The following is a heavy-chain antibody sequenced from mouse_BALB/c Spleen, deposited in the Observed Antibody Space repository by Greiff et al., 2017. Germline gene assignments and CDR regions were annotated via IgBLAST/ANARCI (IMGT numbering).Heavy chain of an antibody. V-gene: IGHV5-17*02. D-gene: IGHD1-1*01. CDR3: ARYYGSGGYYAMDY. CDR2: ISSGSSTI. Sequence: EVNVVESGGGLVQPGGSRKLSCAASGFTFSSFGMHWVRQAPEKGLEWVAYISSGSSTIYYADTVKGRFTISRDNPKNTLFLQMTSLRSEDTAMYYCARYYGSGGYYAMDYWGQGTSVTVSS. CDR1: GFTFSSFG. J-gene: IGHJ4*01.